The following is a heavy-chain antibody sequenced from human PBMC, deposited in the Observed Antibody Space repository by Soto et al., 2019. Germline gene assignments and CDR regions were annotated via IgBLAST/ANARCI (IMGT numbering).Heavy chain of an antibody. CDR2: MNAETGNA. V-gene: IGHV1-8*01. Sequence: QVQLVQSGAEVKKPGASVKVSCKASGYTFINHDINWVRQAPGQGLEWMGWMNAETGNAGYAQIFQGRVTMTRDTSMNTAYLELSRLTSEDTAVYFCARGSGAGGLDWFDPWGQGTLVTVSS. CDR1: GYTFINHD. D-gene: IGHD6-25*01. J-gene: IGHJ5*02. CDR3: ARGSGAGGLDWFDP.